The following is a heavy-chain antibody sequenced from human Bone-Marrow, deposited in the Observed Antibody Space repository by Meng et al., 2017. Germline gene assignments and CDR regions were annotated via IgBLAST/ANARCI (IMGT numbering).Heavy chain of an antibody. CDR2: IWYDGSNK. J-gene: IGHJ4*02. CDR1: GFTFSSYG. D-gene: IGHD5-12*01. CDR3: ARSEYNRWLRYDY. V-gene: IGHV3-33*01. Sequence: GESLKISCAASGFTFSSYGMHWVRQAPGKGLEWVAVIWYDGSNKYYADSVKGRFTISRDNSKNTLYLQMNSLRAEDTAVYYCARSEYNRWLRYDYWGQGTLVTVSS.